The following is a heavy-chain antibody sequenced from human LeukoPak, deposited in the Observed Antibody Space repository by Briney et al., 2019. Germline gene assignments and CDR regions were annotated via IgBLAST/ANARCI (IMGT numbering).Heavy chain of an antibody. CDR3: ASPGELWLNYFDY. D-gene: IGHD5-18*01. Sequence: GGSLRLSCAASGFTFSDYYMTWIRQAPGKGLEWVSYISSSGSTIYYADSVKGRFTISRDNAKNSLYLQMNSLRAEDTAVYYCASPGELWLNYFDYWGQGTLVTVSS. J-gene: IGHJ4*02. V-gene: IGHV3-11*04. CDR2: ISSSGSTI. CDR1: GFTFSDYY.